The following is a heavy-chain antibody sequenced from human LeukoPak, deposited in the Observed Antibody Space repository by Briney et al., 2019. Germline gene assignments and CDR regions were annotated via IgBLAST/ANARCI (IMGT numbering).Heavy chain of an antibody. CDR3: ARDVTYYGADWFDP. J-gene: IGHJ5*02. V-gene: IGHV3-48*04. D-gene: IGHD4-17*01. CDR1: GFTFSSYS. CDR2: ISSTTSTI. Sequence: GGSLRLSCAASGFTFSSYSMNWVRQAPGKGLEWISYISSTTSTIYYADSVKGRFTISRDNAKNSLYLQMNSLRAEDTAVYYCARDVTYYGADWFDPWGQGTLATVSS.